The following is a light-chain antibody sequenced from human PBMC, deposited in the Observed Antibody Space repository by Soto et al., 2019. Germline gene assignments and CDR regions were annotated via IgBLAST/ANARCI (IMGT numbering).Light chain of an antibody. CDR3: QQYNSYSLT. V-gene: IGKV1-5*01. J-gene: IGKJ4*01. CDR2: DAS. CDR1: QSISSW. Sequence: DIQMTQSPSTLSASVGDKVTITCRASQSISSWLAWYQQKPGKAPKLLIYDASSLESGVPSRFSGSGSGTEFTLTISSLQPDDFATYYCQQYNSYSLTIDGGTKVEIK.